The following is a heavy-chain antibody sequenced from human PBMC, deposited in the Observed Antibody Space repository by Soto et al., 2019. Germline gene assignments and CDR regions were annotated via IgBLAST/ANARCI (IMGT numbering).Heavy chain of an antibody. J-gene: IGHJ5*02. V-gene: IGHV3-30*18. CDR2: ISYDGSNK. Sequence: PGGSLRLSCAASGFTFRSYGMHWVRQAPGKGLEWVAVISYDGSNKYYADSVKGRFTISRDNSKNTLYLQMNSLRAEDTAVYYCAKGFDPWGQGTLVTVSS. CDR1: GFTFRSYG. CDR3: AKGFDP.